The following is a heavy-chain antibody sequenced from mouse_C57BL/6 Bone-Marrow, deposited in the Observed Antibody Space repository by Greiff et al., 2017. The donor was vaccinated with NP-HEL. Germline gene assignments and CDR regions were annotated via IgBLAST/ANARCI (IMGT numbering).Heavy chain of an antibody. CDR1: GFSLSTFGMG. J-gene: IGHJ2*01. CDR3: SRIAPYGSSSTHFDY. Sequence: QVTLKESGPGILQPSQTLSLTCSFSGFSLSTFGMGVGWIRQPSGKGLEWLAHIWWDDDKYYNPALKSRLTISKDTSKNQVFLKIANVDTADTATYYCSRIAPYGSSSTHFDYWGQGTTLTVSS. V-gene: IGHV8-8*01. CDR2: IWWDDDK. D-gene: IGHD1-1*01.